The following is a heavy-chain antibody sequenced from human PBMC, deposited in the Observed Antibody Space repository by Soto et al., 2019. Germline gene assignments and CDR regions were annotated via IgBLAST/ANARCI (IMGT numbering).Heavy chain of an antibody. CDR2: ISYDGSNK. D-gene: IGHD5-18*01. CDR3: AKIGIQLWYVY. J-gene: IGHJ4*02. CDR1: GFTFSSYG. Sequence: PGGSLRLSCAASGFTFSSYGMDWVRQAPGKGLEWVAVISYDGSNKYYAASVKGRFTISRDNSKNTLYLQMNSLRAEDTAVYYCAKIGIQLWYVYWGQGTLVTVSS. V-gene: IGHV3-30*18.